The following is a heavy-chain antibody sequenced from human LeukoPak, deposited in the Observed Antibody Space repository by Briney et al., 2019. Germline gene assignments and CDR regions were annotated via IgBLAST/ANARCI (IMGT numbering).Heavy chain of an antibody. D-gene: IGHD3-10*02. Sequence: SETLSLTCTVSGDSISSYYWSWIRQSPGKGLEWIGNMYYSGSTNYNPSPKSRVTISVDTSKNQFSLKLSSVTAADTAVYYCARYGPGVIRAFDIWGQGTMVTVSS. CDR3: ARYGPGVIRAFDI. CDR2: MYYSGST. V-gene: IGHV4-59*01. CDR1: GDSISSYY. J-gene: IGHJ3*02.